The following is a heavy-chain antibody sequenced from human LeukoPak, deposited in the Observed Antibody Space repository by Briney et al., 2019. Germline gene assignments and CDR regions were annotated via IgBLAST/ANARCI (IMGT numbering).Heavy chain of an antibody. CDR1: GGSFSGYY. CDR2: INHSGST. V-gene: IGHV4-34*01. Sequence: PSETLSLTCAVYGGSFSGYYWSWIRQPPGKGLEWIGEINHSGSTNYNPSLKSRVTISVDTSKNQFSLKLSSVTAADTAVYYCARYYYDSSGYYHPFYYYYGMDVWGQGTTVTVSS. J-gene: IGHJ6*02. CDR3: ARYYYDSSGYYHPFYYYYGMDV. D-gene: IGHD3-22*01.